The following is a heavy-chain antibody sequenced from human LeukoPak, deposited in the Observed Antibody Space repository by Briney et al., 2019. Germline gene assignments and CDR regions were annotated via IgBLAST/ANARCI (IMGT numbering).Heavy chain of an antibody. CDR1: GGSISSYY. V-gene: IGHV4-4*09. Sequence: SETLSLTCTVSGGSISSYYWSWIRQPPGKGLEWIGYIYTSGSTNYNPSLKSRVTISVDTSKNQFSLKLSSVTAADTAVYYCARPRWRDAFDIWGQGTMVTVSS. J-gene: IGHJ3*02. CDR2: IYTSGST. D-gene: IGHD4-23*01. CDR3: ARPRWRDAFDI.